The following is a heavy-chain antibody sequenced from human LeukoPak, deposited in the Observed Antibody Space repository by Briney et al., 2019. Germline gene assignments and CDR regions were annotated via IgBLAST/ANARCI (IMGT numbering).Heavy chain of an antibody. V-gene: IGHV3-7*01. Sequence: GGSLRLSCAASGFTFSNYWMSWVRQAPGKGLEWVANIKQDGSEKYYVDSVKGRFTISRDNAKNSLYLQMNSLRAEDTAVYYCARAYGYYYDSSGFDYWGQGTLVTVSS. CDR2: IKQDGSEK. D-gene: IGHD3-22*01. CDR3: ARAYGYYYDSSGFDY. J-gene: IGHJ4*02. CDR1: GFTFSNYW.